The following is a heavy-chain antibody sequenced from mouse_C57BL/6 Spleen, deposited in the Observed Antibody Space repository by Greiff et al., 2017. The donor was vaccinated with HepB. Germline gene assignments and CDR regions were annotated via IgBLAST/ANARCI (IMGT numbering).Heavy chain of an antibody. CDR3: ARGSLYYDYDDYAMDY. Sequence: VQLQESGAELVKPGASVKISCKASGYAFSSYWMNWVKQRPGKGLEWIGQIYPGDGDTNYNGKFKGKATLTADKSSSTAYMQLSSLTSEDSAVYFCARGSLYYDYDDYAMDYWGQGTSVTVSS. CDR1: GYAFSSYW. V-gene: IGHV1-80*01. CDR2: IYPGDGDT. D-gene: IGHD2-4*01. J-gene: IGHJ4*01.